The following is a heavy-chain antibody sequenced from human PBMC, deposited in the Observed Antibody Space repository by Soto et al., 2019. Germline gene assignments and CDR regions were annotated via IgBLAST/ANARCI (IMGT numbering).Heavy chain of an antibody. CDR3: ARDHKVVRRLTKSGMDV. CDR1: GGTFSSYA. J-gene: IGHJ6*02. V-gene: IGHV1-69*13. Sequence: ASVHVSCKASGGTFSSYAISWVRQAPGQGLEWMGGIIPIFGTANYAQKFQGRVTITADESTSTAYMELSSLRSEDTAVYYCARDHKVVRRLTKSGMDVWGQGTTVTVSS. D-gene: IGHD3-10*01. CDR2: IIPIFGTA.